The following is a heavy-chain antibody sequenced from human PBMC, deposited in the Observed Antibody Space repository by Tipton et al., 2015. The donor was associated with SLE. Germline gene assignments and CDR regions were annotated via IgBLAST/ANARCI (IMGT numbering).Heavy chain of an antibody. CDR3: AVSGRYGYGDDAFDF. D-gene: IGHD3-16*01. CDR1: GGTFSSSA. J-gene: IGHJ3*01. Sequence: QVQLVQSGPEVKKPGSSVKVSCKASGGTFSSSAISWVRQAPGQGLEWMGRIIPIFGTANYAQKFQGRVTITADESTSTAYMELSSLRSEDTAVYYCAVSGRYGYGDDAFDFWGQGTMVTVSS. V-gene: IGHV1-69*18. CDR2: IIPIFGTA.